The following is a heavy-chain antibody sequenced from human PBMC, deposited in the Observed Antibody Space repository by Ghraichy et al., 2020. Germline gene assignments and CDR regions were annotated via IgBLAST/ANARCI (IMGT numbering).Heavy chain of an antibody. CDR2: IYHGGNT. CDR1: GGSITSSDW. CDR3: VRVTRNWFDP. V-gene: IGHV4-4*02. J-gene: IGHJ5*02. Sequence: SETLYLTCAVSGGSITSSDWWSWVRQPPGKGLEWIGEIYHGGNTNYNPSLKSRVTISVDKSKNQFSLRLRSVTAADTAVYYCVRVTRNWFDPWGQGTLVTVSS.